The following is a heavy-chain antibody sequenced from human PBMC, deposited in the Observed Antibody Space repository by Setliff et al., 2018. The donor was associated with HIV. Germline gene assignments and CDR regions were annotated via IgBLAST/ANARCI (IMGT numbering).Heavy chain of an antibody. Sequence: SETLSLTCAVYGGSVSGHYWGWFRQPPGKGLEWIGEITPSGATNYLPSLKSRVTMSLDTSKNQFSLKLTSVTAADTALYYCARRTEVGATVDYWGQGTLVTVSS. CDR3: ARRTEVGATVDY. CDR2: ITPSGAT. D-gene: IGHD1-26*01. V-gene: IGHV4-34*01. CDR1: GGSVSGHY. J-gene: IGHJ4*02.